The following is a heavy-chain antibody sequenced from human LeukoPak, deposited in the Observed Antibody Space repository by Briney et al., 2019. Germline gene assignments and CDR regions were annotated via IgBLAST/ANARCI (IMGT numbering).Heavy chain of an antibody. V-gene: IGHV3-9*01. Sequence: PGGSLRLSCAASGLTFDNYAMHWVRHATGKGLEWLSIISWNSGYIGYADSVKGRFTISRDNAKKSLDLQMNSLRAEDTAFYYCAKVRGTYSSGYFFDYWGQGTLVTVSS. CDR1: GLTFDNYA. D-gene: IGHD6-19*01. J-gene: IGHJ4*02. CDR2: ISWNSGYI. CDR3: AKVRGTYSSGYFFDY.